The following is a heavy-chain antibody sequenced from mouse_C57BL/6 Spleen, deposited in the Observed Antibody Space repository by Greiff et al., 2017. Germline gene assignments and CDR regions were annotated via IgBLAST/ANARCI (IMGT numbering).Heavy chain of an antibody. D-gene: IGHD2-3*01. J-gene: IGHJ3*01. V-gene: IGHV8-8*01. Sequence: QVTLKECGPGILQPSQTLSLTCSFSGFSLSTFGMGVGWIRQPSGKGLEWLAHIWWDDDKYYNPALKSRLTISKDTSKNQVFLKIANVDTADTATYYCARSYDGYLAWFAYWGQGTLVTVSA. CDR2: IWWDDDK. CDR3: ARSYDGYLAWFAY. CDR1: GFSLSTFGMG.